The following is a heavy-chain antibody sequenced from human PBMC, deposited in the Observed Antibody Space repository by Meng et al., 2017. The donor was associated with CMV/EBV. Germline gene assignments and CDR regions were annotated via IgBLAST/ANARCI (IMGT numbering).Heavy chain of an antibody. V-gene: IGHV6-1*01. J-gene: IGHJ5*02. Sequence: SQTLSLTCAISGDSVSSNSAAWNWIRQSPSRGLEWLGRTYYRSKWYNDYAVSVKSRITINPDTSKNQFSLQLNSVTPEDTAVYYCARDEDLGYCSGGSCYSWFDPWGQGTLVTVSS. CDR1: GDSVSSNSAA. CDR3: ARDEDLGYCSGGSCYSWFDP. CDR2: TYYRSKWYN. D-gene: IGHD2-15*01.